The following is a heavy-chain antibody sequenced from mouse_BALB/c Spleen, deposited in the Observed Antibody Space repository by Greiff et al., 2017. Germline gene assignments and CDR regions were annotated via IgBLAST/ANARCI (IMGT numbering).Heavy chain of an antibody. D-gene: IGHD2-3*01. CDR2: INPSNGRT. CDR3: ARSGLLRAYYFDY. V-gene: IGHV1S81*02. Sequence: QVQLQQPGAELVKPGASVKLSCKASGYTFTSYWMHWVKQRPGQGLEWIGEINPSNGRTNYNEKFKSKATLTVDKSSSTAYMQLSSLTSEDSAVYYCARSGLLRAYYFDYWGQGTTLTVSS. CDR1: GYTFTSYW. J-gene: IGHJ2*01.